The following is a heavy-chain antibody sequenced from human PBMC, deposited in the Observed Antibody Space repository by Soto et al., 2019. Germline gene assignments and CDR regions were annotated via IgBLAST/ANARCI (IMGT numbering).Heavy chain of an antibody. J-gene: IGHJ5*02. CDR3: ARGGSRRYCSSTSCYSTWFDP. Sequence: SETLSLTYTVSGGSISSGDYYWSWIRRPPGKGLEWIGYIYYSGSTYYNPSLKSRVTISVDTSKNQFSLKLSSVTAADTAVYYCARGGSRRYCSSTSCYSTWFDPWGQGTLVTVSS. D-gene: IGHD2-2*01. CDR1: GGSISSGDYY. CDR2: IYYSGST. V-gene: IGHV4-30-4*01.